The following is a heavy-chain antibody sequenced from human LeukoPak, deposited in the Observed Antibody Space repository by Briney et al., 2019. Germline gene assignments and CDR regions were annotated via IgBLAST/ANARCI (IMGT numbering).Heavy chain of an antibody. J-gene: IGHJ4*02. CDR1: GGSISSHY. CDR2: IYYSGST. V-gene: IGHV4-59*11. D-gene: IGHD6-6*01. CDR3: AKKSSSVSFFDY. Sequence: SETLSLTCTVSGGSISSHYWSWIRQPPGKGLEWIWYIYYSGSTNYNPSLKSRVTISVDTSKNQFSLKLSSVTAADTAVYYCAKKSSSVSFFDYWGQGTLVTVSS.